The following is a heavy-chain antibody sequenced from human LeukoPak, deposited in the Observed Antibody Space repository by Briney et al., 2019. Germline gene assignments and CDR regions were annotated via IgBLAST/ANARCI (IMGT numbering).Heavy chain of an antibody. CDR2: IWYGGSNK. CDR3: AREGKWFGESIGAFDI. J-gene: IGHJ3*02. Sequence: GRSLRLSCAASGFTFSSYGMHWVRQAPGKGLEWVAVIWYGGSNKYYADSVKGRFTISRDNSKNTLYVQMNSLRAEDTAVYYCAREGKWFGESIGAFDIWGQGTMVTVS. V-gene: IGHV3-33*08. CDR1: GFTFSSYG. D-gene: IGHD3-10*01.